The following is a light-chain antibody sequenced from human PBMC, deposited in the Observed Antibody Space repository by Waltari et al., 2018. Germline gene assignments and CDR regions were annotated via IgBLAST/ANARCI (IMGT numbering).Light chain of an antibody. CDR2: KDT. CDR3: QSADSSERWV. Sequence: SYDLPQPASVSVSPGQTARLTCSGDAFPKPYAYWYQKKPGQAHVLQIYKDTERPSGIPERFSGSTSGTTVTLTITGVLAEDEAQYYCQSADSSERWVFGGGTKLTVL. J-gene: IGLJ3*02. CDR1: AFPKPY. V-gene: IGLV3-25*03.